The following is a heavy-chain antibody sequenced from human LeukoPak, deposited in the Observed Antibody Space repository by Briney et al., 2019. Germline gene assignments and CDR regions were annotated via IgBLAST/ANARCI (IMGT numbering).Heavy chain of an antibody. V-gene: IGHV4-38-2*02. CDR1: GYSISSGYY. J-gene: IGHJ1*01. CDR3: ARGPRAFPGRRAEYFQH. D-gene: IGHD1-26*01. Sequence: SETLSLTCTVSGYSISSGYYWGWIRQPPGKGLEWIGSIYHSGSTYYNPSLKSRVTISVDTSKNQFSLKLSSVTAADTAVYYCARGPRAFPGRRAEYFQHWGQGTLVTVSS. CDR2: IYHSGST.